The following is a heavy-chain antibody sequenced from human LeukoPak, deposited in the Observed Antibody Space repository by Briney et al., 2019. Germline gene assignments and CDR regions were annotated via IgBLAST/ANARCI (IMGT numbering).Heavy chain of an antibody. Sequence: QPGGSLRLSCAASGFTFSSYAMSWVRQAPGKGLEWVSAISGSGGSTYYADSVKGRFTISRDNSKNTLYLQMNSLRAEDTAVYYCAKLNYYGSGSYLPVEYFDYWGQRTLVTVSS. CDR2: ISGSGGST. CDR3: AKLNYYGSGSYLPVEYFDY. J-gene: IGHJ4*02. V-gene: IGHV3-23*01. D-gene: IGHD3-10*01. CDR1: GFTFSSYA.